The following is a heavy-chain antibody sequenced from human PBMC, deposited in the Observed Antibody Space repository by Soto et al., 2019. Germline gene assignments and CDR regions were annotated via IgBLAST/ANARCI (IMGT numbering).Heavy chain of an antibody. J-gene: IGHJ4*02. CDR3: AREVLLWFGELSGYFDY. D-gene: IGHD3-10*01. CDR1: GFTFSSYW. V-gene: IGHV3-7*01. Sequence: GGSLRLSCAASGFTFSSYWMSWVRQAPGKGLEWVANIKQDGSEKYYVDSVKGRFTISRDNAKNSLYLQMNSLRAEDTVVYYCAREVLLWFGELSGYFDYWGQGTLVTVSS. CDR2: IKQDGSEK.